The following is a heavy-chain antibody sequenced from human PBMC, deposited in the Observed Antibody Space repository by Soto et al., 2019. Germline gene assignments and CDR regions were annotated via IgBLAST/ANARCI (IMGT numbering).Heavy chain of an antibody. CDR2: INPNNGRT. CDR1: GYTFTDSF. CDR3: AREDADRGSVDF. J-gene: IGHJ4*02. V-gene: IGHV1-2*02. Sequence: ASVTVSCKASGYTFTDSFIHWVRQAPGQGLEWMGWINPNNGRTPLAPKFQGRVTLIRDASINTAYMDLSRLRSEETAVYYCAREDADRGSVDFWGQGTLVTVSS.